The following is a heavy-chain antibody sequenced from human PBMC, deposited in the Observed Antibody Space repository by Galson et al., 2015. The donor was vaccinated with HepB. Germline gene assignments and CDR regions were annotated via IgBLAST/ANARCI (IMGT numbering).Heavy chain of an antibody. CDR2: INTNTGNP. Sequence: SVKVSCKASGYTFTSYAMNWVRQAPGQGLEWMGWINTNTGNPKYAQDFTGRFVFSLDTSVSTAYLQISSLTAEDTAVYYCARPKKTAAAPGDLFDYWGQGALVTVA. V-gene: IGHV7-4-1*02. CDR1: GYTFTSYA. D-gene: IGHD6-13*01. J-gene: IGHJ4*02. CDR3: ARPKKTAAAPGDLFDY.